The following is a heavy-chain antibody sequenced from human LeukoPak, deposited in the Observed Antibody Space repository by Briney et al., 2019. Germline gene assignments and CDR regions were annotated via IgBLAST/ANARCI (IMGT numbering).Heavy chain of an antibody. CDR3: ARAYSYGYGRLDY. J-gene: IGHJ4*02. V-gene: IGHV1-18*04. CDR2: ISTGNGNT. Sequence: ASVKVSCKSSGYSFTSYGINWVRQAPGQGLEWMGLISTGNGNTDYAQNLQGRVTMTTDTSTSTAYMEVRSLRSDDTAVYYCARAYSYGYGRLDYWGQGTLVTVSS. D-gene: IGHD5-18*01. CDR1: GYSFTSYG.